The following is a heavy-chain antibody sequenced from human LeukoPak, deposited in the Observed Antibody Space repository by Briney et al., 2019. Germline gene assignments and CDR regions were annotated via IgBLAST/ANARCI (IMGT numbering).Heavy chain of an antibody. Sequence: ASVKVSCKASGYTFTSYGISWVRQAPGQGLEWMGWISAYNGNTNYAQKLQGRVTKTTDTSTSTAYMELRSLRSDDTAVYYCAGHYDFWSGYYALDYWGQGTLVTVSS. V-gene: IGHV1-18*01. CDR1: GYTFTSYG. CDR3: AGHYDFWSGYYALDY. D-gene: IGHD3-3*01. CDR2: ISAYNGNT. J-gene: IGHJ4*02.